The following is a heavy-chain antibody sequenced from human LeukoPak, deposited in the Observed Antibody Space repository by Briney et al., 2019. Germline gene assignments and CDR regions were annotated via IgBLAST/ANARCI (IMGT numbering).Heavy chain of an antibody. D-gene: IGHD3-10*01. CDR1: GFTFSSYS. Sequence: GGSLRLSCAASGFTFSSYSMNWVRQAPGKGLEWVSSISSSSSYIYYADSVKGRFTISRDNAKNSLYLQMNSLRAEDTAVYYCARDPNPPHYYGSGSDVYFDYWGRGTLVTVSS. CDR3: ARDPNPPHYYGSGSDVYFDY. J-gene: IGHJ4*02. V-gene: IGHV3-21*01. CDR2: ISSSSSYI.